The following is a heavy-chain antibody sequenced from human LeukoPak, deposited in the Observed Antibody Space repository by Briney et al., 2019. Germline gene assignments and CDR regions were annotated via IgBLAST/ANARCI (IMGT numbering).Heavy chain of an antibody. J-gene: IGHJ3*02. Sequence: GGSLRLSCAASGFTFSNYWMSWVRQAPGKGLEWVANIKQDGRGKYYVDSVKGRFTISRDNAKNSLYLQMNSLRAEDTAVYYCARDRDPYYDFWSDYPTGAFDIWGQGTMVTVSS. CDR1: GFTFSNYW. V-gene: IGHV3-7*01. CDR2: IKQDGRGK. CDR3: ARDRDPYYDFWSDYPTGAFDI. D-gene: IGHD3-3*01.